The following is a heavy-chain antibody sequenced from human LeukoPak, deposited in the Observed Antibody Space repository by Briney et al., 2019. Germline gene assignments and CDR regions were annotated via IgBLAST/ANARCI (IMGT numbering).Heavy chain of an antibody. J-gene: IGHJ4*02. CDR2: ISAYDGNT. CDR3: AISLWFGELLPDY. V-gene: IGHV1-18*01. Sequence: ASVKVSCKASGYTFTSYGITWVRQAPGQGLEWMGWISAYDGNTNYAQKLQGRVTMTTDTSTSTAYMELRSLRSDDTAVYYCAISLWFGELLPDYWGQGTLVTVSS. CDR1: GYTFTSYG. D-gene: IGHD3-10*01.